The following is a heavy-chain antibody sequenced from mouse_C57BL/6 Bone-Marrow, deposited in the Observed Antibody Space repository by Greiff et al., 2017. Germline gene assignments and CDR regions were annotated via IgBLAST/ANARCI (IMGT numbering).Heavy chain of an antibody. Sequence: EVKLVESGGGLVKPGGSLKLSCAASGFTFSSYAMSWVRQTPEKRLEWVATISDGGSYTYYPDNVKGRFTISRDNAKSNLYLQMSHLKSEDTAMYYCAREGYYGSSYSYWYFDVWGTGTTVTVSS. CDR2: ISDGGSYT. J-gene: IGHJ1*03. CDR1: GFTFSSYA. V-gene: IGHV5-4*01. CDR3: AREGYYGSSYSYWYFDV. D-gene: IGHD1-1*01.